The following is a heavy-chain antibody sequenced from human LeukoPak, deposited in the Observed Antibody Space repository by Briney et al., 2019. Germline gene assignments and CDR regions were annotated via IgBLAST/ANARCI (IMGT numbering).Heavy chain of an antibody. J-gene: IGHJ5*02. V-gene: IGHV1-2*02. Sequence: ASVKVSCKASGYTFTGYYMHWVRQAPGQGLEWMGWINPNSGGTNYAQKFQGRVTMTRDTSISTAYMELSRLTSDDTAVYYCARVSKVGGGDYFDPWGQGTLVTVSS. D-gene: IGHD1-26*01. CDR1: GYTFTGYY. CDR3: ARVSKVGGGDYFDP. CDR2: INPNSGGT.